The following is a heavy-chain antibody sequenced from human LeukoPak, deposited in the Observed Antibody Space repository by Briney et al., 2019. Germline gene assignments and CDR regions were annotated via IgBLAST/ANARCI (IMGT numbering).Heavy chain of an antibody. CDR2: ISGRGGLI. CDR1: GFTFNNYG. Sequence: HPGGSLRLSCAASGFTFNNYGMTWVRQAAGKGLEWVSGISGRGGLIYYADSVKGRFTISRDNSKNTLFLQVNSLRAEDTAVYYCAKAGDSNWCVDFWGQGTLVTVSS. J-gene: IGHJ4*02. D-gene: IGHD6-13*01. CDR3: AKAGDSNWCVDF. V-gene: IGHV3-23*01.